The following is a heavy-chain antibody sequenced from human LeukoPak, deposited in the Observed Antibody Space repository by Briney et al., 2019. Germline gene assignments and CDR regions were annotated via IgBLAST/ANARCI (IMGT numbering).Heavy chain of an antibody. D-gene: IGHD5-18*01. CDR1: GGTFSSYA. CDR2: IIPILGIA. Sequence: GASVKVSCKASGGTFSSYAISWVRQAPGQGVEWMGRIIPILGIANYAQKFQGRVTITADKSTSTAYMELSSLRSEDTAVYYCAVDRGYSYGLFDYWGQGTLVTVSS. V-gene: IGHV1-69*04. J-gene: IGHJ4*02. CDR3: AVDRGYSYGLFDY.